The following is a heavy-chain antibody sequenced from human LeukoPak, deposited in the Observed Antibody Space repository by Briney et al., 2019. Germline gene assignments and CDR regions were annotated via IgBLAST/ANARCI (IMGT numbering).Heavy chain of an antibody. J-gene: IGHJ5*02. V-gene: IGHV3-30*02. CDR3: AKEVRYSGSPFDP. CDR1: GLTFSSYG. D-gene: IGHD1-26*01. Sequence: GGSLRLSCAASGLTFSSYGMHWVRQAPGKGLEWVAFIRYDGSNKYSADSVKGRFTISRDNSKNTLYLQMNSLRVEDTAVYYCAKEVRYSGSPFDPWGQGTLVTVSS. CDR2: IRYDGSNK.